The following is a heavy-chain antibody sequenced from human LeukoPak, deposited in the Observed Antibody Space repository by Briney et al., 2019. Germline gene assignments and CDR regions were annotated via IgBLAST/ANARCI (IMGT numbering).Heavy chain of an antibody. J-gene: IGHJ4*02. CDR3: HTVVATPTPPYYFDC. D-gene: IGHD2-21*02. Sequence: PGGSLRLSCAASGFTFSSYAMSWVRQSPGKGLEWVSAISGGGGSTYYADSVKGRFTISRDNSKNTLYLQMNSLRAEDTAIYYPHTVVATPTPPYYFDCWGQGTLVTVSS. V-gene: IGHV3-23*01. CDR2: ISGGGGST. CDR1: GFTFSSYA.